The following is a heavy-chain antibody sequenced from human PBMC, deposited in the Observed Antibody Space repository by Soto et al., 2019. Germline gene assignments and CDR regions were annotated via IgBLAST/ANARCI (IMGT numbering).Heavy chain of an antibody. D-gene: IGHD2-15*01. CDR1: GYTFTSSY. CDR2: INPNGGST. CDR3: ASDLLAANY. Sequence: QVQLVQSGAEVKKPGASVKLSCKASGYTFTSSYMHWVRQAPGQGLEWVAIINPNGGSTNYAQEFQGRVTVTRDTSTSTVFMELSSLHSDDTAVYYCASDLLAANYWGQGTLVTVSS. J-gene: IGHJ4*02. V-gene: IGHV1-46*01.